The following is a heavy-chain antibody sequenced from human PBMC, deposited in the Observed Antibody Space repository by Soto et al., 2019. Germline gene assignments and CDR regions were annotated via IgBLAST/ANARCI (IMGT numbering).Heavy chain of an antibody. D-gene: IGHD5-18*01. J-gene: IGHJ3*02. V-gene: IGHV1-3*01. CDR3: ARALIWLRAFDI. Sequence: ASVKVSCKASGSTFTSYAMHWVRQSPGQRLEWMGWINAGNGSTKDSQKFQGRVTITRDTSASTAYMELSSLRSEDTAVYYCARALIWLRAFDIWGQGTMVTVSS. CDR1: GSTFTSYA. CDR2: INAGNGST.